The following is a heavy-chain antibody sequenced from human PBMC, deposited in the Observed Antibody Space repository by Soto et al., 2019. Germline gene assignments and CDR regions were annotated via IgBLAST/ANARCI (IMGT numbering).Heavy chain of an antibody. CDR3: ARDRRVVTGNWFDP. J-gene: IGHJ5*02. D-gene: IGHD2-21*02. V-gene: IGHV4-31*03. Sequence: QVQLQESGPGLVKPSQTLSLTCTVSGGSISSGGYYWSWIRQHPGKGLEWIGYIYYSGSTYYNPSLKSRVTISVDTSKNQFSLKLSAVTAADTAVYYCARDRRVVTGNWFDPWGQGTLVTVSS. CDR2: IYYSGST. CDR1: GGSISSGGYY.